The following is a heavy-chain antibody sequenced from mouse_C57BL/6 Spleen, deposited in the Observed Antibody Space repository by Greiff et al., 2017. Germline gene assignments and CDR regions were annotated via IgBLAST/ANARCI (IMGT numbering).Heavy chain of an antibody. CDR2: IKPGSGGT. CDR1: GYAFTNYL. J-gene: IGHJ4*01. V-gene: IGHV1-54*01. D-gene: IGHD1-1*01. Sequence: QGQLQQSGAELVRPGTSVKVSCKASGYAFTNYLIEWVKQRPGQGLEWIGVIKPGSGGTNYNEKFKGKATLTADKSSSTAYMQLSSLTSEDSAVYFCARSGYYGSSYEAMDYWGQGTSVTVAS. CDR3: ARSGYYGSSYEAMDY.